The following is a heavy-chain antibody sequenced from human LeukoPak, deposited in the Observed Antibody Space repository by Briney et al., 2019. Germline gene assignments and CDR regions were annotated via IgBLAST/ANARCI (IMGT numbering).Heavy chain of an antibody. CDR2: ITVSGDST. Sequence: PGGSLRLSCAASGFTFSSYAMKWVRQAPGKGLEWVSGITVSGDSTYYADSVKGRFTTSRDNSKNTLYLQMSSLRAEDTAVYYCARGWYAFAYWGQGTLVTVSS. CDR1: GFTFSSYA. CDR3: ARGWYAFAY. D-gene: IGHD6-13*01. V-gene: IGHV3-23*01. J-gene: IGHJ4*02.